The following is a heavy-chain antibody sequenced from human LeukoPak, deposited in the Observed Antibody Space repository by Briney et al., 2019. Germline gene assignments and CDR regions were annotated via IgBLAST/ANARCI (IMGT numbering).Heavy chain of an antibody. J-gene: IGHJ5*02. CDR3: ARWAKGIAAAGYNWFDP. V-gene: IGHV4-31*03. CDR2: IYYSGST. CDR1: GGSISSGGYY. Sequence: ASQTLSLTCTVSGGSISSGGYYWSWIRQHPGKGLEWIGYIYYSGSTYYNPSLKSRVTISVDTSKNQFSLKLSSVTAADTAAYYCARWAKGIAAAGYNWFDPWGQGTLVTVSS. D-gene: IGHD6-13*01.